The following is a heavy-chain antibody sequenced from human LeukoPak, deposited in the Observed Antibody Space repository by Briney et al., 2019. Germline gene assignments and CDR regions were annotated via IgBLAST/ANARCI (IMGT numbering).Heavy chain of an antibody. CDR1: GGSLNSGDYY. V-gene: IGHV4-30-4*08. CDR2: IYTRGGT. CDR3: ARHVSAYGSGSYYNGARRTFISYYGMDV. D-gene: IGHD3-10*01. J-gene: IGHJ6*02. Sequence: SQTLSLTCTVSGGSLNSGDYYWSWIRQPPGKGLEGIWYIYTRGGTHYHPPLKSRVTISVDTSKNQFSLKLSSVTAADTAVYYCARHVSAYGSGSYYNGARRTFISYYGMDVWGQGTTVTVSS.